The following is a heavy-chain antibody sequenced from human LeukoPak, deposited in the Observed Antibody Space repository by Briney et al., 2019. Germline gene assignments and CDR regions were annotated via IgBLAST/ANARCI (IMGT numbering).Heavy chain of an antibody. J-gene: IGHJ4*02. D-gene: IGHD2-2*01. Sequence: GGSLRLSCVTSGFTFSQYWMHWLRQVPGEGLEWVSRIDGDGSSTRNADSVKGRFTISRDNAKNTLYLQMNSLRAEDTAVYYCAREGLNCSASSCQRATFDYWGQGTLVTVSS. CDR1: GFTFSQYW. V-gene: IGHV3-74*01. CDR2: IDGDGSST. CDR3: AREGLNCSASSCQRATFDY.